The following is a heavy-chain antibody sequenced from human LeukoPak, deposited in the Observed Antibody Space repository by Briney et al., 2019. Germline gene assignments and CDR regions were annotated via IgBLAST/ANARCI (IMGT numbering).Heavy chain of an antibody. CDR1: GYNFTSYW. D-gene: IGHD4-17*01. CDR3: ARAYGDYDIDY. J-gene: IGHJ4*02. Sequence: GXSLQISCQGSGYNFTSYWIGWGRQLPGKGLEWMGIIYPGDSDTRYSPSFQGPVTISADKSISTAYLQWSSLKASDTAMYYCARAYGDYDIDYWGQGTLVTVSS. CDR2: IYPGDSDT. V-gene: IGHV5-51*01.